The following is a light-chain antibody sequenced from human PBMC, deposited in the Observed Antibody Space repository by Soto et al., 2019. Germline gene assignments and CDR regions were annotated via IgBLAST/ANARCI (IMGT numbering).Light chain of an antibody. J-gene: IGKJ1*01. Sequence: IQMTQSPSSLSASVGERVTITCRASQLIRNDLGWYQQKPGEVPRLLIYSAYTLQSGVPSRFSGSASGTDITLTISSLQPEDSATYYCLQDYNYPQTFGQGTKVDIK. CDR1: QLIRND. CDR2: SAY. V-gene: IGKV1-6*01. CDR3: LQDYNYPQT.